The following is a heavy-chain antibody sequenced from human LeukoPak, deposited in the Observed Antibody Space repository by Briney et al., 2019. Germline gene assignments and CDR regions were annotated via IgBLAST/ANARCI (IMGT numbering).Heavy chain of an antibody. CDR1: GFTFDDYG. CDR3: AKDADISVELVVITSFDS. V-gene: IGHV3-20*04. D-gene: IGHD3-22*01. Sequence: PGGSLRLSCAASGFTFDDYGMSWVRQAPGKGLEWVSGINWNGGSTGYADSVKGRFTISRDNAKNSLYLQMNSLRAEDTALYYCAKDADISVELVVITSFDSWGQGTLVTVSS. CDR2: INWNGGST. J-gene: IGHJ4*02.